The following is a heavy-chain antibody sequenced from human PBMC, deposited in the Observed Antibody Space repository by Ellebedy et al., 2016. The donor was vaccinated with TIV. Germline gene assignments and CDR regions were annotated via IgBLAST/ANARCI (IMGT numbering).Heavy chain of an antibody. CDR3: ARQHPPAWQHVVGGDWLDP. CDR2: IFYSGST. J-gene: IGHJ5*02. V-gene: IGHV4-39*01. CDR1: GDSINTGTFY. Sequence: MPSETLSLTCIMSGDSINTGTFYWAWIRQSPGTGLEWIGSIFYSGSTYYNPSLKSRVTISIDTSMKQFSLRLSSVTAADTAVYYCARQHPPAWQHVVGGDWLDPWGQGTLVPVSS. D-gene: IGHD1-26*01.